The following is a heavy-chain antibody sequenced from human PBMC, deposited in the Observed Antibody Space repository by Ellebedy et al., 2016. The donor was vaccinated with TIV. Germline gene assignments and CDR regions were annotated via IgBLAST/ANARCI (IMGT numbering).Heavy chain of an antibody. V-gene: IGHV3-33*01. CDR2: IWYDGSNK. CDR3: ARDPGRGLEYQLLVDY. Sequence: GGSLRLSXAASGFTFSSYGMHWVRQAPGKGLEWVAVIWYDGSNKYYADSVKGRFTISRDNSKNTLYLQMNSLRAEDTAVYYCARDPGRGLEYQLLVDYWGQGTLVTVSS. D-gene: IGHD2-2*01. J-gene: IGHJ4*02. CDR1: GFTFSSYG.